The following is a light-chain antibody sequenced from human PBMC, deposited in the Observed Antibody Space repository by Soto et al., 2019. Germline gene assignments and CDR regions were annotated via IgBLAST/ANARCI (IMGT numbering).Light chain of an antibody. CDR1: GSNFGAGYD. V-gene: IGLV1-40*01. J-gene: IGLJ2*01. Sequence: QSVLTQPPSVSGAPGQRITISCTGSGSNFGAGYDVHWYQQLPGTAPKHLIYGNSNRPSGFPDRFSGSKSGTSASLDITGLQAEDEADYYCQSYDSSLSGLVFGGGTKLTVL. CDR3: QSYDSSLSGLV. CDR2: GNS.